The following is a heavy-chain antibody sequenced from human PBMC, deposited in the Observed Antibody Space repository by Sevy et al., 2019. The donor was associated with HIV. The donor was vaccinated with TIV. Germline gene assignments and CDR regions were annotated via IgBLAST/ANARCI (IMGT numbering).Heavy chain of an antibody. V-gene: IGHV3-13*01. CDR2: IGTAGDT. CDR1: GFTFSSYD. J-gene: IGHJ5*02. CDR3: ARGAYGSGSYYNWFDP. D-gene: IGHD3-10*01. Sequence: GGSLRLSCAASGFTFSSYDMHWVRQATGKGLEWVSAIGTAGDTYYPGSVKGRFTISRENAKNSLYLQMNSLRAGETAVYYCARGAYGSGSYYNWFDPWGQGTLVTVSS.